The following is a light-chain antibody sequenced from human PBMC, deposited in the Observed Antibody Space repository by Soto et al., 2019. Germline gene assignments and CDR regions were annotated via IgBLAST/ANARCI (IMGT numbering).Light chain of an antibody. Sequence: QSVLTQPRSASGSPGQSVAISCTGTSSDVGGYNYVSWYQQHPGKAPKLMIYEVNKRPSGVPDRFSGSKSGNTASLTVSGLQAEDEADYYCSSYAGSSNVFGTGTKGTVL. CDR1: SSDVGGYNY. V-gene: IGLV2-8*01. CDR3: SSYAGSSNV. J-gene: IGLJ1*01. CDR2: EVN.